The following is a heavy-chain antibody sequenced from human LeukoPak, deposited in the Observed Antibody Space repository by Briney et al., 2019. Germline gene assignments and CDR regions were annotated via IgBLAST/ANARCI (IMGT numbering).Heavy chain of an antibody. CDR3: TTTDAFDI. V-gene: IGHV3-15*01. J-gene: IGHJ3*02. CDR2: IKNKIASGTT. CDR1: GFTFSNAW. Sequence: KPGGSLRLSCAASGFTFSNAWMNWVRQAPGKGLEWVGRIKNKIASGTTDYAAPVKGRFTISRDDSKNTLFLQMNSLKTEDTAMYYCTTTDAFDIWGQGTWSPSLQ.